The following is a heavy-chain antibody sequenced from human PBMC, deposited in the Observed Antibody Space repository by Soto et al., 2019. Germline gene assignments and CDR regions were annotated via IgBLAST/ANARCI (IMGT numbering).Heavy chain of an antibody. J-gene: IGHJ3*02. CDR1: GISLSTDAVG. D-gene: IGHD5-12*01. V-gene: IGHV2-5*02. CDR3: AHRGEVATIISDAFDI. CDR2: IYWDDDK. Sequence: QITLKESGPTLVKPTQTLTLTCTFSGISLSTDAVGVAWIRQPPGKALEWLARIYWDDDKRYSPSLKSRLTIIKDTSKNQVVLTMTNMDPVDTATYYCAHRGEVATIISDAFDIWGPGTSVTVSS.